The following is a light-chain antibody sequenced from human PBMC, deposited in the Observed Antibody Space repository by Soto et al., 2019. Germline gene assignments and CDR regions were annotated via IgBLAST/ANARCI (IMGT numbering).Light chain of an antibody. CDR3: QQTYSPPRGA. V-gene: IGKV1-39*01. CDR2: AAS. J-gene: IGKJ1*01. CDR1: ESIRNN. Sequence: DIQMTQSPSSLSASVGDRVTITCRASESIRNNLNWYQQKPGKAPKLLIYAASTLQSGVPSRFSGGGSGTEFTLTIGSLQPEDFTSYYCQQTYSPPRGAFGRGTKVEFK.